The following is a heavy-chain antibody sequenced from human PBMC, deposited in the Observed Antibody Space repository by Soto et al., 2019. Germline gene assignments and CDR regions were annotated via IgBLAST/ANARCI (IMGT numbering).Heavy chain of an antibody. CDR3: ATENCSGGSCSPSAFDI. CDR1: SGSISSSNW. CDR2: IYHSGST. Sequence: SETLSLTCAVSSGSISSSNWWRWVRQPPGKGLEWIGEIYHSGSTNYNPSLKSRVTISVDKSKNQFSLKLSSVTAADTAVYYCATENCSGGSCSPSAFDIWGQGTMVTVSS. D-gene: IGHD2-15*01. V-gene: IGHV4-4*02. J-gene: IGHJ3*02.